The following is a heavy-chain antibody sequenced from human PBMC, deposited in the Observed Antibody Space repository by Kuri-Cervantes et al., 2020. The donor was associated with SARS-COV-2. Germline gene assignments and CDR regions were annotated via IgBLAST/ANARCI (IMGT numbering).Heavy chain of an antibody. J-gene: IGHJ6*04. CDR3: ARDRLGSDV. Sequence: SETLSLTCTVSGGSISSYYWSWIRQPPGKGLEWIGYIYYRGSTNYNPSLKSRVTISVDTSKNQFSLKLSSVTAADTAVYYCARDRLGSDVWGKGTTVTGSS. CDR2: IYYRGST. CDR1: GGSISSYY. D-gene: IGHD6-25*01. V-gene: IGHV4-59*01.